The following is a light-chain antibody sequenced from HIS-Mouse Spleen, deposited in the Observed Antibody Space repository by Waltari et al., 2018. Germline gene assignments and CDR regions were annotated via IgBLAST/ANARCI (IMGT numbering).Light chain of an antibody. CDR1: ALPKKY. J-gene: IGLJ3*02. Sequence: SYELTQPPSVSVSLGQMARITCSGAALPKKYAHWYQQKPGQFPVLVIYKDSERPSGIPERFSGSSSGTIVTLTISGVQAEDEADYYCLSADSSGTWVFGGGTKLTVL. CDR2: KDS. V-gene: IGLV3-16*01. CDR3: LSADSSGTWV.